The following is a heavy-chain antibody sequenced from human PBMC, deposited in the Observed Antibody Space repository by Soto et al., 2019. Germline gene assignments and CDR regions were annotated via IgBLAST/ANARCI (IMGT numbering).Heavy chain of an antibody. V-gene: IGHV1-69*13. Sequence: SVKVSCKASGGTFSSYAISWVRQAPGQGLEWMGGIIPIFGTANYAQKFQGRVTITADESTSTAYMELSSLRSEDTAVYYCARAKDSSGSDDAFDIWGQGTMVTVSS. CDR1: GGTFSSYA. J-gene: IGHJ3*02. D-gene: IGHD3-22*01. CDR2: IIPIFGTA. CDR3: ARAKDSSGSDDAFDI.